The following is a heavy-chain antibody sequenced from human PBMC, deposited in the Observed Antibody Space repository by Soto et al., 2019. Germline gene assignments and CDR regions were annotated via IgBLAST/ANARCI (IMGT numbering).Heavy chain of an antibody. Sequence: GGSLRLSCAASGFTFSSYAMHWVRQAPGKGLEWVAVISYDGSNKYYADSMKGRFTISRDNSKNTLYLQMNSLRAEDTAVYYCATRSTYYDYWSGYGYYGMDVWGQGTTVTVSS. CDR1: GFTFSSYA. CDR2: ISYDGSNK. J-gene: IGHJ6*02. V-gene: IGHV3-30-3*01. CDR3: ATRSTYYDYWSGYGYYGMDV. D-gene: IGHD3-3*01.